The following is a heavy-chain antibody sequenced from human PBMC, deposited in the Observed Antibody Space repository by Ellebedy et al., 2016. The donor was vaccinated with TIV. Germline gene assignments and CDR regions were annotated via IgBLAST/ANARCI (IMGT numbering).Heavy chain of an antibody. CDR3: VKDGSYVVVTYDY. Sequence: GGSLRLXXSASGFTFSSSAMHWVRQAPGKGLEYVSAITTKGGSTYYADSVKGRFTISRDNSKNTLFLQMSSLRVDDTAVYYCVKDGSYVVVTYDYWGQGTLVTVSS. CDR2: ITTKGGST. D-gene: IGHD2-21*02. CDR1: GFTFSSSA. V-gene: IGHV3-64D*06. J-gene: IGHJ4*02.